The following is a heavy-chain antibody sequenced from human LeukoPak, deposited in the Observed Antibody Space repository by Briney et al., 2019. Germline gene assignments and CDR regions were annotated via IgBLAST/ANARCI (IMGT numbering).Heavy chain of an antibody. J-gene: IGHJ4*02. CDR3: VRSGGYCLDS. CDR2: IHHSGST. Sequence: PSETLSLTCTVSGASTSSGWWWTWVRQPPGKGLEWIAEIHHSGSTHYNPSLKSRLSISVDKSRDQFSLKLTSLAAADTAVYYCVRSGGYCLDSWGQGALVTVSS. D-gene: IGHD2-21*02. V-gene: IGHV4-4*02. CDR1: GASTSSGWW.